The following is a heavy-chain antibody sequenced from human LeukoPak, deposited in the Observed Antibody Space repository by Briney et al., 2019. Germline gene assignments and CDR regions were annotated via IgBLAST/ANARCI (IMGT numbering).Heavy chain of an antibody. CDR1: GYTFSGYY. Sequence: ASVKVSCKASGYTFSGYYIHWVRQAPGRGLEWVGWINARNGDTNYAQKFQGRVILTRDTSTTTSYMEVISLTSDDTAVYYCARASLASAGTRFWGQGTLVIVSS. V-gene: IGHV1-2*02. CDR3: ARASLASAGTRF. D-gene: IGHD6-13*01. CDR2: INARNGDT. J-gene: IGHJ1*01.